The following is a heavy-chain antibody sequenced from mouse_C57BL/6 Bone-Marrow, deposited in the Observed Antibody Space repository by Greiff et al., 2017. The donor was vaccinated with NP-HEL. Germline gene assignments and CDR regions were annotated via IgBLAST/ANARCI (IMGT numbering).Heavy chain of an antibody. D-gene: IGHD2-4*01. V-gene: IGHV1-19*01. CDR3: ERDYDYAMDY. CDR1: GYTFTDYY. CDR2: INPYNGGT. Sequence: EVKLMESGPVLVKPGASVKMSCKASGYTFTDYYMNWVKQSHGKSLEWIGVINPYNGGTSYNQKFKGKATLTVDKSSSTAYMELNSLTSEDSAVYYCERDYDYAMDYWGQGTSVTVSS. J-gene: IGHJ4*01.